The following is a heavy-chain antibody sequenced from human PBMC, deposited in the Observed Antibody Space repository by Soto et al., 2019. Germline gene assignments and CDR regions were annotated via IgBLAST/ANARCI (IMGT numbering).Heavy chain of an antibody. D-gene: IGHD6-19*01. Sequence: QVQLQQWGAGLLKPSETLSLTCAVYGGSFSGYYWSWIRQPPGKGLEWIGEINHSGSTNYNPPLMSRVTISVDTSKNQFSLKLSSVTAADTAVYYCARGAPDPQIAVAGKRTIDYWGQGTLVTVSS. CDR3: ARGAPDPQIAVAGKRTIDY. CDR2: INHSGST. V-gene: IGHV4-34*01. CDR1: GGSFSGYY. J-gene: IGHJ4*02.